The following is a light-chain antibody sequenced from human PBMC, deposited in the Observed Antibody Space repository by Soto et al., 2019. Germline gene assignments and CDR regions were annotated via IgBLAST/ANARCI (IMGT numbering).Light chain of an antibody. CDR3: QQRRDWPT. V-gene: IGKV3-11*01. J-gene: IGKJ2*01. CDR2: ETS. CDR1: QTIGMY. Sequence: ELVLTQSPATLSLSPGGRATLSCRASQTIGMYLDWFQQKPGQAPRLLIYETSNRATGIPVRFSGSGSGTDFTLTISSLEPEDFAVYYCQQRRDWPTFGQGTRLEIK.